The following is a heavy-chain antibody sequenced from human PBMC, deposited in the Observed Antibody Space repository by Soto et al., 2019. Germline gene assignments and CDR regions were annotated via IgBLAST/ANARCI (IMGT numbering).Heavy chain of an antibody. CDR2: ISSGSSDT. V-gene: IGHV3-21*01. J-gene: IGHJ4*02. Sequence: GGSLRLSCAASGFTFSTYGMHWVRQVPGKGLEWVASISSGSSDTWYADSVKGRFIISRDNAQNSLFLQMNTLRPEDTAMYYCARVAYWGPGTQVTVSS. CDR1: GFTFSTYG. CDR3: ARVAY.